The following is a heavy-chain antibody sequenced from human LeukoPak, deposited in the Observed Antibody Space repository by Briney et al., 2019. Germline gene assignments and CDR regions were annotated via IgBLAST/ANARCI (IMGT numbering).Heavy chain of an antibody. CDR3: ARVLTPYSSGWFWAEYFQH. V-gene: IGHV1-2*02. D-gene: IGHD6-19*01. CDR2: INPNSGGT. Sequence: ASVKVSCKASGYTFTGYYLYWVRQAPGQGLEWMGWINPNSGGTNFAQKFQGRVTMTRDTSISTVYMELSRLRSDDTAVYYCARVLTPYSSGWFWAEYFQHWGQGTLVTVSS. J-gene: IGHJ1*01. CDR1: GYTFTGYY.